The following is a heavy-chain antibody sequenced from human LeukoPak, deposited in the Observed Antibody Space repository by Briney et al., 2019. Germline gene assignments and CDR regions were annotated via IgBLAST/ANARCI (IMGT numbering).Heavy chain of an antibody. Sequence: ASVKVSCKASGYTFTNYGISWMRQAPGQGLEWMGWISAYNGNTNYAQKLQGRVTMTTDTSTSTGYMELRSLRSDDTAVYYCARVHYGSGNYCDYWGQGTLVTVSS. V-gene: IGHV1-18*01. CDR2: ISAYNGNT. CDR3: ARVHYGSGNYCDY. CDR1: GYTFTNYG. D-gene: IGHD3-10*01. J-gene: IGHJ4*02.